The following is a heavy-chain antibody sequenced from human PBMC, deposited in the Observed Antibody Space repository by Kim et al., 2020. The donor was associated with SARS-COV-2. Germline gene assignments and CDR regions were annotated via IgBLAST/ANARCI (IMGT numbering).Heavy chain of an antibody. CDR1: GYTFTNHD. J-gene: IGHJ3*02. Sequence: ASVKVSCKASGYTFTNHDINLVRQAPGQGLEYMGWMNPNSGKAGYTKKFEGRVTISRDTSTSTAYMELSSLRSDDTDVYYCARDRCTNGVCSDAFDIWGQGTLVSVSP. D-gene: IGHD2-8*01. CDR3: ARDRCTNGVCSDAFDI. V-gene: IGHV1-8*01. CDR2: MNPNSGKA.